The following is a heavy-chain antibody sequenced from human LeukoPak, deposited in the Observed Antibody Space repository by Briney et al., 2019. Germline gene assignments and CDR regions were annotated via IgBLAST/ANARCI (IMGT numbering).Heavy chain of an antibody. J-gene: IGHJ6*02. CDR2: IYYSGST. D-gene: IGHD6-6*01. CDR1: GGSISSYY. Sequence: SETLSLTCTVSGGSISSYYWSWIRQPPGKGLEWIGYIYYSGSTNYNPSLKSRVTISVDTSKNQFSLKLSSVTAADTAVYYCARAPYSSSSHYYYYYGTDVWGQGTTVTVSS. V-gene: IGHV4-59*01. CDR3: ARAPYSSSSHYYYYYGTDV.